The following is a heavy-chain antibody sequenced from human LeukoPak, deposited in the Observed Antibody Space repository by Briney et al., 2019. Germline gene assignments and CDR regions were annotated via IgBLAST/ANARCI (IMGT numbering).Heavy chain of an antibody. J-gene: IGHJ3*01. V-gene: IGHV4-59*01. Sequence: SETLSLTCSVSGDSLNKNFWSWIRQPPGKGLEWIGYIFHSGTINYSPSLKSRVSISLDASKNQFSLMLTSVTAADTAVYYCARRMITTSDTYDLWGQGTMVTVSS. CDR3: ARRMITTSDTYDL. CDR1: GDSLNKNF. CDR2: IFHSGTI. D-gene: IGHD3-16*01.